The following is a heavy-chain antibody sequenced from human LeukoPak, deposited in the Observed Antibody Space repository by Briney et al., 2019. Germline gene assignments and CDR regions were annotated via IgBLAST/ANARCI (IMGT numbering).Heavy chain of an antibody. CDR1: GFTFTTYW. Sequence: GGSLRLSCAASGFTFTTYWMHWVRQAPGKGLVWVSHINSDGSITSYADSVKGRFTISRDNAKNTLYLQMNSLRAEDTAVYYCARDAVDTANAVWGQGITVTVSS. D-gene: IGHD5-18*01. V-gene: IGHV3-74*01. CDR2: INSDGSIT. CDR3: ARDAVDTANAV. J-gene: IGHJ6*02.